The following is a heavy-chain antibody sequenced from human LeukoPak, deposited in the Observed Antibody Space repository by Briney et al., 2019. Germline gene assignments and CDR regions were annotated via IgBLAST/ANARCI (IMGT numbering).Heavy chain of an antibody. J-gene: IGHJ6*02. D-gene: IGHD6-19*01. CDR1: GYTFTGYY. Sequence: ASVKVSCKASGYTFTGYYMHWVRQAPGQGLEWMGWINPNSGGTNYAQKFQGRVTMTRDTSISTAYMELSRLRSDDTAVYYCARDSQQWLIRVDYGMDVWGQGTTVTVSS. CDR2: INPNSGGT. CDR3: ARDSQQWLIRVDYGMDV. V-gene: IGHV1-2*02.